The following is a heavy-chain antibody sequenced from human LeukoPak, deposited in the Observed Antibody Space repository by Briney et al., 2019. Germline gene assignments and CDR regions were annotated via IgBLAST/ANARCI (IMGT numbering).Heavy chain of an antibody. V-gene: IGHV3-30-3*01. CDR3: AREWRFDP. CDR1: GFTFSSYA. D-gene: IGHD5-12*01. Sequence: GGSLRLSCAASGFTFSSYAMHWVRQAPGKGLEWVAVISYDGSNKYYADSVKGRFTISRDNSKNTLYLQMNSLRAEDTAVYYCAREWRFDPWGQGTLVTVSS. J-gene: IGHJ5*02. CDR2: ISYDGSNK.